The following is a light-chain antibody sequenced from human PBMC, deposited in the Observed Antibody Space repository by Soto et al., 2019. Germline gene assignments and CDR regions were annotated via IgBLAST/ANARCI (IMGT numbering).Light chain of an antibody. CDR1: QSVYVD. CDR2: GAS. V-gene: IGKV3-20*01. Sequence: EIVLTQSPGTLSLSPGEGATLSCRASQSVYVDLAWYQQKPGQSPRLLIYGASTRATDIPDRFSGSGSDTDFALTISRLEPEDFAVYYCQQYGSSYTFGQGTKLEI. J-gene: IGKJ2*01. CDR3: QQYGSSYT.